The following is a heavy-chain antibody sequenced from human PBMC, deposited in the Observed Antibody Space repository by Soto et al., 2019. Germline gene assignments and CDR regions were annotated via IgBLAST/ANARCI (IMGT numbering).Heavy chain of an antibody. CDR3: ARDRRHPYCGGDCYSSWFDP. Sequence: SETLSLTCTVSGGSISSYYWSWIRQPPGKGLEWIGYIYYSGSTNYNPSLKSRVTISVDTSKNQFSLKLSSVTAADTAVYYCARDRRHPYCGGDCYSSWFDPWGQGTLVTVS. D-gene: IGHD2-21*02. CDR1: GGSISSYY. V-gene: IGHV4-59*01. CDR2: IYYSGST. J-gene: IGHJ5*02.